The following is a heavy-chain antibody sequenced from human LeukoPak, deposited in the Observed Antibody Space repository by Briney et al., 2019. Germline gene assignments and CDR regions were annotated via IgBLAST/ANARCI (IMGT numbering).Heavy chain of an antibody. CDR2: ISYDGSNK. J-gene: IGHJ4*02. Sequence: PGGSLRLSCAASGFTFSSYGMHWVRQAPGKGLEWVSVISYDGSNKYYADSVKGRFTISRDNSKNTLYLQMNSLRAEDTAVYYCAKERQWLVRGPFDYWGQGTLVTVSS. D-gene: IGHD6-19*01. V-gene: IGHV3-30*18. CDR1: GFTFSSYG. CDR3: AKERQWLVRGPFDY.